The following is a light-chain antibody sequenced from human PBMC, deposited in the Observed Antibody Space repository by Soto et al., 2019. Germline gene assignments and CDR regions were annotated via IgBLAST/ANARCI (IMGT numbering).Light chain of an antibody. CDR2: DVT. CDR3: KSYTSASTYV. J-gene: IGLJ1*01. Sequence: QSVLTQPASVSGSPGQSITISCTGTGSDIGTYNYVSWYQHHPGKAPKFIIYDVTNRPSGVSDRFSGSKSGNTASLTISGLQAEDEADYFCKSYTSASTYVFGTGPKVPAL. V-gene: IGLV2-14*03. CDR1: GSDIGTYNY.